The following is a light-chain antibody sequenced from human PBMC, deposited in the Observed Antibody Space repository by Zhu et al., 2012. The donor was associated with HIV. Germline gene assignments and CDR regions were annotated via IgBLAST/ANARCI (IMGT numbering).Light chain of an antibody. J-gene: IGKJ1*01. Sequence: ETVMTQSPATLSVSPGERSTLSCRASQSVGTNLAWYQQKPGQVPRLLISRASTRATGIPDRFSGSGSGTDFTLTISSLQSEDFAVYYCRQYNNWPSTFGQGTKVEIK. CDR1: QSVGTN. V-gene: IGKV3D-15*01. CDR3: RQYNNWPST. CDR2: RAS.